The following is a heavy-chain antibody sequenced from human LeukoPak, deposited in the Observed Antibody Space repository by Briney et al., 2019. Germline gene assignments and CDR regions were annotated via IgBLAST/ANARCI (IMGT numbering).Heavy chain of an antibody. Sequence: ASVKVSCKASGYTFTSYGISWVRQAPGQGLEWMGWISAYNGNTNHAQKVQGRVTMTTDTCMSTAYMELRSLRSDDTAVYYCARGIPPRRDYDSRGYYSYYFDYWGQGTLVTVSS. V-gene: IGHV1-18*01. J-gene: IGHJ4*02. CDR1: GYTFTSYG. CDR2: ISAYNGNT. CDR3: ARGIPPRRDYDSRGYYSYYFDY. D-gene: IGHD3-22*01.